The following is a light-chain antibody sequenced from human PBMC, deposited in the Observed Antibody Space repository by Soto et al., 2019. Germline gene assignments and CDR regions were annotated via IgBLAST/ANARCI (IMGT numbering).Light chain of an antibody. CDR2: LGS. Sequence: EIVMTQSPLSLSVTPGEPASISCRSSQSLLHSNGSNYLGWYLQKPGHSPQLLVYLGSNRASGDPERFSGSGSGTDFTLKISRVETEDVGVYYCMQALQTPTFGGGTKVDIK. CDR1: QSLLHSNGSNY. CDR3: MQALQTPT. V-gene: IGKV2-28*01. J-gene: IGKJ4*01.